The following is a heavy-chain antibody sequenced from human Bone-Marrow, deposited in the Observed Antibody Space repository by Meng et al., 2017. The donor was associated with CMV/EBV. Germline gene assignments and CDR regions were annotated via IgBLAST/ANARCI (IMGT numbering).Heavy chain of an antibody. D-gene: IGHD4-17*01. Sequence: GESLKISCAASGFTFSSYGMHWVRQAPGKGLEWVAFIRYDGSNKYYADSVKGRFTTSRDNSKDTLYLQMNSLRAEDTAIYYCAKAHYADPSWGQGTLVTVSS. V-gene: IGHV3-30*02. CDR2: IRYDGSNK. CDR3: AKAHYADPS. J-gene: IGHJ5*02. CDR1: GFTFSSYG.